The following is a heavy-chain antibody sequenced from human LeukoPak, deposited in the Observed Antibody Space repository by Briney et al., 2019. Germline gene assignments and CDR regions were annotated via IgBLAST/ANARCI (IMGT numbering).Heavy chain of an antibody. Sequence: VASVKVSCKASGDTFSRYAISWVRQAPGQGLEWMAGIIPVLSTANYAQTFQDSVTITADETTSTTYMEMSSLKSEDTAVYYCETTGGDIYYYSLDVWGKGTTVTISS. CDR3: ETTGGDIYYYSLDV. J-gene: IGHJ6*03. V-gene: IGHV1-69*13. D-gene: IGHD3-16*01. CDR1: GDTFSRYA. CDR2: IIPVLSTA.